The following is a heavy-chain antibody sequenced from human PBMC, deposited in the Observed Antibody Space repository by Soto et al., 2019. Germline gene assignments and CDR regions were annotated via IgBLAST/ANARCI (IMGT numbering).Heavy chain of an antibody. V-gene: IGHV1-8*01. J-gene: IGHJ4*02. CDR3: ARQKLLTGDYFVT. D-gene: IGHD2-15*01. CDR2: MSPNSGNT. Sequence: QVQLVQSGAEVKKPGASVKVSCKASGYTFNSYEINWVRQATGQGLEWLGWMSPNSGNTGYAQKFQGRVTMTRNTAISTASMELSSLRSRDTALYYCARQKLLTGDYFVTWGQGTLVTVSS. CDR1: GYTFNSYE.